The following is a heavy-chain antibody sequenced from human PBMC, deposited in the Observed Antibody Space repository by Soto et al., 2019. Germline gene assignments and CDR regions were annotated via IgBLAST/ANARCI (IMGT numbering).Heavy chain of an antibody. CDR2: IYYSGST. V-gene: IGHV4-59*01. Sequence: QVQLQESGPGLVKPSETLSLTCTVSGGSISSYYWSWIRQPPGKGLEWIGYIYYSGSTNYNPSLKSRVTISVDTSTNQSSLKLSSVTAADTAVYYCARGDPLLWFGEKVYYGMDVWGQGTTVTVSS. CDR1: GGSISSYY. J-gene: IGHJ6*02. D-gene: IGHD3-10*01. CDR3: ARGDPLLWFGEKVYYGMDV.